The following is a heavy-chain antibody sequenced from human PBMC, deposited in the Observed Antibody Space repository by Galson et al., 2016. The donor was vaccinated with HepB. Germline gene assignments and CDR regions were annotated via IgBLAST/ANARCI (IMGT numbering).Heavy chain of an antibody. CDR3: ARSNSGSYFFDL. CDR2: IYHSGST. Sequence: ETLSLTCAVSGGSISSSNWWSWVRQPPGKGLGWIGEIYHSGSTNYNPSLKSRVTISVDKSKNQFSLKLSSVTAADTVVYYCARSNSGSYFFDLWGRDTLVTVSS. J-gene: IGHJ2*01. V-gene: IGHV4-4*02. D-gene: IGHD1-26*01. CDR1: GGSISSSNW.